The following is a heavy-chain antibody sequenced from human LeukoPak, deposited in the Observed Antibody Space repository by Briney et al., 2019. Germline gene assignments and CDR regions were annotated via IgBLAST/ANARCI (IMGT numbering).Heavy chain of an antibody. Sequence: SQTLSLTCTVSGGSISSGSYYWSWIRQPPGKGLEWIGYIYYSGSTNYNPSLKSRVTISVDTSKNQFSLKLSSVTAADTAVYYCARSNDFWFFDYWGQGTLVTVSS. D-gene: IGHD3-3*01. CDR1: GGSISSGSYY. V-gene: IGHV4-61*01. CDR3: ARSNDFWFFDY. J-gene: IGHJ4*02. CDR2: IYYSGST.